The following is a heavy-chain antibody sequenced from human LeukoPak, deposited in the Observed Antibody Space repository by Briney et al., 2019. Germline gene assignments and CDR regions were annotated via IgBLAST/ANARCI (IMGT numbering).Heavy chain of an antibody. CDR1: GFYFSIYG. Sequence: PGGSLRLSCAASGFYFSIYGMHWVRQAPGKGLEWVAFIRLDGDKVSYADSVKGRFTISRDNSKNTLYLQMNSLRSEDTAVYYCAKLSTGYDSDFDDWGQGSLVVVSS. CDR2: IRLDGDKV. D-gene: IGHD2-8*02. CDR3: AKLSTGYDSDFDD. V-gene: IGHV3-30*02. J-gene: IGHJ4*02.